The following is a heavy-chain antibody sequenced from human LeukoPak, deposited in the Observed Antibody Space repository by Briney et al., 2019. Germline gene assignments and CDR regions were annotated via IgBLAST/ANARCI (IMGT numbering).Heavy chain of an antibody. CDR1: GYTFTSYG. V-gene: IGHV1-18*01. Sequence: ASVKVSCKASGYTFTSYGISWVRQPPGQGLEWIGWISAYNGKTNYAQKLQGRVIMTTETSTSTAYMELRSLRSDDTAVYYCARCSSTSCYDAFDIWGQGTMVTVSS. D-gene: IGHD2-2*01. CDR2: ISAYNGKT. CDR3: ARCSSTSCYDAFDI. J-gene: IGHJ3*02.